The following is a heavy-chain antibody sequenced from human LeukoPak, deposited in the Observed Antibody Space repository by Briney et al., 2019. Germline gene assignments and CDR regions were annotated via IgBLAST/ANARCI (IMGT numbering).Heavy chain of an antibody. CDR3: ARGVSRYYYDSSGYYY. J-gene: IGHJ4*02. CDR1: GGSFSGYY. Sequence: SETLSLTCAVYGGSFSGYYWSWIRQPPGKGLEWIGEINHSGSTNCNPSLKSRVTISVDTSKNQFSLKLSSVTAADTAVYYCARGVSRYYYDSSGYYYWGQGTLVTVSS. D-gene: IGHD3-22*01. CDR2: INHSGST. V-gene: IGHV4-34*01.